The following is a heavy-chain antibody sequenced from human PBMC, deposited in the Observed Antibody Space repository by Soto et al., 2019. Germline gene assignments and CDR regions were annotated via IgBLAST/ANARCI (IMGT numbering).Heavy chain of an antibody. Sequence: AVSGGSISSGGYSWSWIRQPPGKGLEWIGYIYHSGSTYYNPSLKSRVTISVDRSKNQFSLKLSSVTAADTAVYYCARGSGSYPIDYWGQGTLVTVSS. CDR2: IYHSGST. CDR1: GGSISSGGYS. D-gene: IGHD1-26*01. V-gene: IGHV4-30-2*01. J-gene: IGHJ4*02. CDR3: ARGSGSYPIDY.